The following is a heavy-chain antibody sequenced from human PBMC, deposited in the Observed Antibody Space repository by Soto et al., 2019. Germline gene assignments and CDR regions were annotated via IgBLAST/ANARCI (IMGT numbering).Heavy chain of an antibody. Sequence: VQLVESGGGLVQPGGSLRLSCAASGFTLDDYTMHWVRQAPGKGLEWVSGVGWNGGDIVYADSVKGRFTVSRDNTKNSLYLEVNSLRAEDTAIYYCAKDRAVVGPVSTSYFHYYGLDIWGQGTTVTVS. D-gene: IGHD2-15*01. CDR2: VGWNGGDI. V-gene: IGHV3-9*01. CDR3: AKDRAVVGPVSTSYFHYYGLDI. J-gene: IGHJ6*02. CDR1: GFTLDDYT.